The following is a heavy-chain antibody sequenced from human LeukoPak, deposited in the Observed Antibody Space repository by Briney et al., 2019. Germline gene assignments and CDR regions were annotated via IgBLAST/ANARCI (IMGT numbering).Heavy chain of an antibody. Sequence: PSETLSLTCAVYGGSFSGYYWSWIRQPPGKGLEWIGEINHSGSTNYNPSLKSRVTISVDTSKNQFSLKLSSVTAADTAVYYCARYGRDGSGSFSDPWGQGTLVTVSS. CDR2: INHSGST. CDR1: GGSFSGYY. V-gene: IGHV4-34*01. J-gene: IGHJ5*02. CDR3: ARYGRDGSGSFSDP. D-gene: IGHD3-10*01.